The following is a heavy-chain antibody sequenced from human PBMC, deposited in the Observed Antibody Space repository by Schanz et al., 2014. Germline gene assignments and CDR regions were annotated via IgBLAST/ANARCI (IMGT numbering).Heavy chain of an antibody. J-gene: IGHJ6*03. CDR3: ARDGDRFYHNYYMDV. CDR1: EFTFSSYK. Sequence: VQLVESGGGLIQRGESLRLSCEASEFTFSSYKMNWVRQAPGKGLEWLSYIDGKSTTVYYADSVKGRFTVSRDNARNSLYLHMNTLGAEDTAVYYCARDGDRFYHNYYMDVWGKGTTVTVSS. D-gene: IGHD4-17*01. V-gene: IGHV3-48*01. CDR2: IDGKSTTV.